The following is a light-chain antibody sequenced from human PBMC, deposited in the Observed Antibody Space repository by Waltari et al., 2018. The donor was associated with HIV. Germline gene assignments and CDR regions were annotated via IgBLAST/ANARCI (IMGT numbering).Light chain of an antibody. V-gene: IGLV2-14*01. CDR3: SSYTSSSTPVV. CDR2: EVS. J-gene: IGLJ2*01. Sequence: QSALTQPASVSGSPGQSITISCTGTRSDVGGYNYVSWYQQHPGKAPKLMIYEVSNRPSGVSNRFSGSKSSNTASLTISGLQAEDEADYYCSSYTSSSTPVVFGGGTKLTVL. CDR1: RSDVGGYNY.